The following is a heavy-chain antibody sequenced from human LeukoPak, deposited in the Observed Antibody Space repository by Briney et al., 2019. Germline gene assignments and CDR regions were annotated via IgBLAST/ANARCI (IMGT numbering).Heavy chain of an antibody. CDR1: GGSISSYY. J-gene: IGHJ3*02. V-gene: IGHV4-4*07. CDR2: IYTSGST. D-gene: IGHD5-12*01. Sequence: PSETLSLTCTVSGGSISSYYWSWIRQPAGKGLEWIGRIYTSGSTNYNPSLKSRVTMSVDTSKNQFSLKLSSVTAADTAVYYCARSNSGYDLGDAFDIWGQGTMVTVSS. CDR3: ARSNSGYDLGDAFDI.